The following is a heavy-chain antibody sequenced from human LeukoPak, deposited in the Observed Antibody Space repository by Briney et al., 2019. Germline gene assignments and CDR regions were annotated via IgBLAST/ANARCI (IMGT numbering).Heavy chain of an antibody. D-gene: IGHD6-13*01. J-gene: IGHJ4*02. CDR2: IIPIFGTA. CDR3: ARMRRSSSWYQPHLFDY. CDR1: GGTFSSYA. Sequence: SVKVSCKASGGTFSSYAISWVQQAPGQGLEWMGRIIPIFGTANYAQKFQGRVTITTDESTSTAYMELSSLRSEDTAVYYCARMRRSSSWYQPHLFDYWGQGTLVTVSS. V-gene: IGHV1-69*05.